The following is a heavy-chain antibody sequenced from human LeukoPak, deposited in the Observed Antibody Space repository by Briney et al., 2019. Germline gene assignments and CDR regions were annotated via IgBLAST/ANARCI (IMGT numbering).Heavy chain of an antibody. CDR2: IHHSGST. V-gene: IGHV4-59*08. D-gene: IGHD2-15*01. Sequence: SETLSLTCTVSGGSISSYYWSWIRQPPGKGLEWIGSIHHSGSTYYNPSLTSRVTISVDTSKNLFSLNMSSVTAADTAVYYCARLIYCSGGNCNLGYFDYWGQGTLVTVSS. J-gene: IGHJ4*02. CDR3: ARLIYCSGGNCNLGYFDY. CDR1: GGSISSYY.